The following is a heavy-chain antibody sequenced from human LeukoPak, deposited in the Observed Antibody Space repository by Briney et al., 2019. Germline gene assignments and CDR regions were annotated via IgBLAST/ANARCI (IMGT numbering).Heavy chain of an antibody. J-gene: IGHJ5*02. CDR3: AREVTIFGVVIPSFWFDP. D-gene: IGHD3-3*01. CDR2: IYTSGST. V-gene: IGHV4-61*02. Sequence: SQTLSLTCTVSGGSISSGSYYWSWIRQPAGKGLEWIGRIYTSGSTNYNPSLKSRVTISVDTSKNQFSLKLSSVTAADTAVYYCAREVTIFGVVIPSFWFDPWGQGTLVTVSS. CDR1: GGSISSGSYY.